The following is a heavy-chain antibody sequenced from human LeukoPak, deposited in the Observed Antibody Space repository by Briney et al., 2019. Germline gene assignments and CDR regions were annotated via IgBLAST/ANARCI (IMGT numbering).Heavy chain of an antibody. CDR2: IYDGGFT. Sequence: GGSLRLSCAASGFTVSSNYMAWVRQAPGGGQEWVSVIYDGGFTDYTDSVKGRFTISRDNSKNTRYLQMNSLRADDTAVYYCARVMGRLVRTWYFDLWGRGTLVTVSS. CDR1: GFTVSSNY. J-gene: IGHJ2*01. CDR3: ARVMGRLVRTWYFDL. V-gene: IGHV3-66*01. D-gene: IGHD3-9*01.